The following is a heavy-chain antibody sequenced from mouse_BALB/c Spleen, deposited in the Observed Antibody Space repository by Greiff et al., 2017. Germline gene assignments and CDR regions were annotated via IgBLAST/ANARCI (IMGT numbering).Heavy chain of an antibody. V-gene: IGHV2-2*02. CDR1: GFSLTSYG. CDR3: ARMGTTATGYAMDY. Sequence: VKLMESGPGLVQPSQSLSITCTVSGFSLTSYGVHWVRQSPGKGLEWLGVIWSGGSTDYNAAFISRLSISKDNSKSQVFFKMNSLQANDTAIYYCARMGTTATGYAMDYWGQGTSVTVSS. J-gene: IGHJ4*01. CDR2: IWSGGST. D-gene: IGHD1-2*01.